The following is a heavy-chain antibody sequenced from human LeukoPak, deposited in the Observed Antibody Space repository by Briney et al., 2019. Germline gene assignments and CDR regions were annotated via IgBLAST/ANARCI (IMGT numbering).Heavy chain of an antibody. CDR3: ARAKQGGWFDP. J-gene: IGHJ5*02. V-gene: IGHV4-34*01. CDR1: GGSFTGYY. D-gene: IGHD1/OR15-1a*01. Sequence: SETLSLTCAVYGGSFTGYYWIWIRQTPGKGLEWIGGINHSGSTNYNPSLKSRVTISIDTSKNEFSVRLSSVTAADTAMYYCARAKQGGWFDPWGQGSLVTVSS. CDR2: INHSGST.